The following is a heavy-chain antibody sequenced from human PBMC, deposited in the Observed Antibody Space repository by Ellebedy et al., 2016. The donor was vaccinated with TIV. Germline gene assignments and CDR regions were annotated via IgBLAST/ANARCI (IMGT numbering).Heavy chain of an antibody. J-gene: IGHJ4*02. CDR1: GDSISNYS. Sequence: MPSETLSLTCSVSGDSISNYSWSWIRQTPGKGLEWIGYISNTGRTNYNPSLQSRVTISVDTSRNQLSLKLTSVTGAATAVHYCARDRRGSYDYWGQGTLITVSS. CDR3: ARDRRGSYDY. V-gene: IGHV4-59*01. D-gene: IGHD3-10*01. CDR2: ISNTGRT.